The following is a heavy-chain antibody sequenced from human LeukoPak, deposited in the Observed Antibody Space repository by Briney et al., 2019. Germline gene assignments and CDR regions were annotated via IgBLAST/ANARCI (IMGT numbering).Heavy chain of an antibody. CDR1: GGSISSGTYY. V-gene: IGHV4-61*02. CDR2: IYTSGST. D-gene: IGHD3-22*01. CDR3: ARGTRPRYYYDSSGYYRY. Sequence: SETLSLTCSVSGGSISSGTYYWNWIRQPAGKGLEWIGRIYTSGSTNYNPSLKSRVTISVDTSKNQFSLRLSSVTAADTAVYYCARGTRPRYYYDSSGYYRYWGQGTLVTVSS. J-gene: IGHJ4*02.